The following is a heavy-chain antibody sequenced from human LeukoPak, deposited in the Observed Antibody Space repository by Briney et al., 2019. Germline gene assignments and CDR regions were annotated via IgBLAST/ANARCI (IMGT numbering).Heavy chain of an antibody. CDR2: IHHSGST. J-gene: IGHJ6*03. V-gene: IGHV4-4*02. CDR3: ARHVTDCGGDCYVNCYYYMDV. Sequence: SETLSLTCAVSDGSINSRNWWTWVRQPPGKGLEWIGEIHHSGSTNYNPSLKSRVTISVDTSKNQFSLKLSSVTAADTAVYYCARHVTDCGGDCYVNCYYYMDVWGKGTTVTISS. CDR1: DGSINSRNW. D-gene: IGHD2-21*02.